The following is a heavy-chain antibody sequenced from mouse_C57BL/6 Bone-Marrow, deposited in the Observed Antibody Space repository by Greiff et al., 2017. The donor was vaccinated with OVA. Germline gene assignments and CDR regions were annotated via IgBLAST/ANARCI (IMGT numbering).Heavy chain of an antibody. Sequence: QVQLKQPGAELVKPGASVKLSCKASGYTFTSYWMHWVKQRPGQGLEWIGMIHPNSGSTNYNEKFKSKATLTVDKSSSTAYMQLSSLKSEDSAVYYCARQGYYSNWLDYWGQGTTLTVSS. CDR1: GYTFTSYW. CDR3: ARQGYYSNWLDY. D-gene: IGHD2-5*01. J-gene: IGHJ2*01. CDR2: IHPNSGST. V-gene: IGHV1-64*01.